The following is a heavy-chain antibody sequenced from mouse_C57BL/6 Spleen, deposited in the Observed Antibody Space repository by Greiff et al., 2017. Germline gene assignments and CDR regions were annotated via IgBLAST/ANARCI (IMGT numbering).Heavy chain of an antibody. CDR2: INPSSGYT. Sequence: VQLQQSGAELARPGASVKMSCKASGYTFTSYTMHWVKQRPGQGLEWIGYINPSSGYTKYNQKFKDKATLTADKSSSTAYMQLSSLTSEDAAVYYCAREVTTYFDVWGTGTTVTVSS. D-gene: IGHD2-2*01. CDR1: GYTFTSYT. CDR3: AREVTTYFDV. J-gene: IGHJ1*03. V-gene: IGHV1-4*01.